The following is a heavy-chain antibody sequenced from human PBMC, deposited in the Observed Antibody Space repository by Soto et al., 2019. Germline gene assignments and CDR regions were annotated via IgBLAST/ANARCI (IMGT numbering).Heavy chain of an antibody. D-gene: IGHD2-2*01. CDR1: GYTLTRYT. J-gene: IGHJ4*02. Sequence: GASVKVSCKASGYTLTRYTIHWVRQAPGQRLEWMGWLNAANGNTECSQMFQGRVTITRDISSSTAYMELSSLRSEDTAVYYCASLWYASGSIDYWGQGTLVTVSS. CDR3: ASLWYASGSIDY. CDR2: LNAANGNT. V-gene: IGHV1-3*01.